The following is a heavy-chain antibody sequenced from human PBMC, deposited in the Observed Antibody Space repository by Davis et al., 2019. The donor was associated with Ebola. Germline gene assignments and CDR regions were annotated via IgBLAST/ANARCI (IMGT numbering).Heavy chain of an antibody. CDR3: ARGGSSDV. J-gene: IGHJ4*02. CDR1: GGSISSHY. CDR2: IYYSGST. Sequence: PGGSLRLSCTVSGGSISSHYWSWIRQPPGKGMEWIGYIYYSGSTNYNPSLKSRVTISVDTSKNQFSLKLSSVTAADTAVYYCARGGSSDVWGQGTLVTVSS. D-gene: IGHD6-6*01. V-gene: IGHV4-59*11.